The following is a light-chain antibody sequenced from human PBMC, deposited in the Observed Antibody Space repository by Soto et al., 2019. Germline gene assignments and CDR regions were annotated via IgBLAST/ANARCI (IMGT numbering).Light chain of an antibody. CDR2: GAS. CDR1: QSVISSY. Sequence: EIVLTQSPGTLSLSPGERATHSCRASQSVISSYLAWYQQKPGQAPRLLIYGASSRATGIPDRFSGSGSGTDFTLTISRLEPEDFAVYYCQQYGSSPRTFGQGTKVDIK. J-gene: IGKJ1*01. CDR3: QQYGSSPRT. V-gene: IGKV3-20*01.